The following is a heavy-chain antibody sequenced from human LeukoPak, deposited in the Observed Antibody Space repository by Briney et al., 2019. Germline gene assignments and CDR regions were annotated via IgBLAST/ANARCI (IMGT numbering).Heavy chain of an antibody. J-gene: IGHJ6*03. D-gene: IGHD3-10*01. CDR2: IYYSGSS. CDR3: ARGPPPHYYGSAYMDV. Sequence: SETLSLTCTVSGGSISSYYWSWIRQPPGKGLEWIGYIYYSGSSNYNPSLKSRVTISVDTSKNQFSLKLSSVTAADTAVYYCARGPPPHYYGSAYMDVWGKGTTVTVSS. V-gene: IGHV4-59*01. CDR1: GGSISSYY.